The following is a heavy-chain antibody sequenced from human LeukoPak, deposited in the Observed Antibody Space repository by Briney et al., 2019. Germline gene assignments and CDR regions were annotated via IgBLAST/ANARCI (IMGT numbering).Heavy chain of an antibody. D-gene: IGHD3-10*01. CDR2: IYPAHSDT. J-gene: IGHJ4*02. CDR3: ARMYYYGSERRGIDY. Sequence: GESLKISCKGSGYSFTIYWIGWVRRMPGKGLDWMGIIYPAHSDTRYSPSFQGQVTISADKSISTAYLQWSSLKASDTAMYYCARMYYYGSERRGIDYWGQGALVTVSS. CDR1: GYSFTIYW. V-gene: IGHV5-51*01.